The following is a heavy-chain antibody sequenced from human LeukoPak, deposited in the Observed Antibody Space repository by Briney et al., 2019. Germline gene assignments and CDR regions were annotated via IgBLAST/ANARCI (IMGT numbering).Heavy chain of an antibody. J-gene: IGHJ4*02. CDR2: IKDGGIT. CDR3: VRGFSGVVGDH. V-gene: IGHV4-34*01. Sequence: KPSETLSLTCTVYSGSFSGYYWSWIRLPPGKGLEWIGEIKDGGITNYNPSLRSHVTISKDTSNNQLSLKLHSATAADTAVYYCVRGFSGVVGDHWGQGGLVTVSS. CDR1: SGSFSGYY. D-gene: IGHD3-10*01.